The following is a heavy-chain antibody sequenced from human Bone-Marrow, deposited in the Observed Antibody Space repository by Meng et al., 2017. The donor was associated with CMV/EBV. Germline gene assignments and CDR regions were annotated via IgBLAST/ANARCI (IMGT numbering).Heavy chain of an antibody. CDR3: ARDPDCTNGVCYYDS. CDR2: ISWDGGST. J-gene: IGHJ4*02. CDR1: GFTFDDYA. Sequence: GESLKISCAASGFTFDDYAMHWVRQAPGKGLEWVSLISWDGGSTYYADSVKGRFTISRDNSKNSLYLQMNSLRAEDTAVYYCARDPDCTNGVCYYDSWGQGTLVTVSS. D-gene: IGHD2-8*01. V-gene: IGHV3-43D*03.